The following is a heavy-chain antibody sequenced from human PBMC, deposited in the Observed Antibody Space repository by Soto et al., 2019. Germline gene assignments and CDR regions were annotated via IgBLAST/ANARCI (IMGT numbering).Heavy chain of an antibody. Sequence: SVKVSCKASGYTFTSYYIHWVRQAPGQGLEWMGIINPSGGTTTSAQKFQGRVTMTRDTSASTVYMELSSLRSEDTAVYFCARAEHYDSSGYYSPFDYWGQGTLVTVSS. J-gene: IGHJ4*02. D-gene: IGHD3-22*01. CDR2: INPSGGTT. CDR1: GYTFTSYY. V-gene: IGHV1-46*01. CDR3: ARAEHYDSSGYYSPFDY.